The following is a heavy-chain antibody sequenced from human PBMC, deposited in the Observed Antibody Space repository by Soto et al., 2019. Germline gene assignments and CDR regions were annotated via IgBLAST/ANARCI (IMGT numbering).Heavy chain of an antibody. D-gene: IGHD3-10*01. J-gene: IGHJ6*02. CDR2: INHSGST. CDR1: GGSFSGYY. Sequence: SETLSLTCAVYGGSFSGYYWSWIRQPPGKGLEWIGEINHSGSTNYNPSLKSRVTISVDTSKNQFSLKLSSVTAADTAVYYCAGRWVYYGSGTLYYYYGMDVWGQGTTVT. V-gene: IGHV4-34*01. CDR3: AGRWVYYGSGTLYYYYGMDV.